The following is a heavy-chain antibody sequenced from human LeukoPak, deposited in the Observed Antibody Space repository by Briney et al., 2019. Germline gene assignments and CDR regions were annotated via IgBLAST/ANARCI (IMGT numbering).Heavy chain of an antibody. CDR3: AREIVGGSNPAAY. CDR2: IHRSGST. V-gene: IGHV4-4*02. CDR1: PDSTTSNF. Sequence: KPSETLSLTCTVSPDSTTSNFWSWVRQPPGKGLEWIGEIHRSGSTNYNPSLQSRVTISIDRSKNQIALELSSVTAADTAVYYCAREIVGGSNPAAYWGQAALVTVSS. D-gene: IGHD4/OR15-4a*01. J-gene: IGHJ4*02.